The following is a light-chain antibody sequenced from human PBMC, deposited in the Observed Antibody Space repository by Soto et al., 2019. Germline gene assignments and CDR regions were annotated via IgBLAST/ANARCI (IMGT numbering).Light chain of an antibody. V-gene: IGKV1-39*01. CDR1: QSISSY. CDR3: QQSFMTPFT. J-gene: IGKJ3*01. CDR2: AAS. Sequence: DIQMTQSPSSLSASVGDRVTVTCRASQSISSYLNWYQQKPGKAPKLLIYAASSLQSGVPSRFSGSGSGTDFALTISSLQPEDFATYYCQQSFMTPFTCGTGSKVDIK.